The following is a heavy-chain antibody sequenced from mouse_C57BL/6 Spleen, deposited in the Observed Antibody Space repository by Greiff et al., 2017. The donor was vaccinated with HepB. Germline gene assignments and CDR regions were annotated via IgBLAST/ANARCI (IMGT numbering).Heavy chain of an antibody. V-gene: IGHV5-6*01. D-gene: IGHD1-1*01. J-gene: IGHJ1*03. Sequence: EVKVVESGGDLVKPGGSLKLSCAASGFTFSSYGMSWVRQTPDKRLEWVATISSGGSYTYYPDSVKGRFTISRDNAKNTLYLQMSSLKSEDTAMYYCARHGYGTREGYWYFDVWGTGTTVTVSS. CDR1: GFTFSSYG. CDR3: ARHGYGTREGYWYFDV. CDR2: ISSGGSYT.